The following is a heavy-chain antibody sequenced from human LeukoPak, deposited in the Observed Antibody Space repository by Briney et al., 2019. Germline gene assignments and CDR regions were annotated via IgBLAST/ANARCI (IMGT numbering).Heavy chain of an antibody. CDR1: GYTFTGDY. CDR2: INPKSGDT. D-gene: IGHD2-15*01. V-gene: IGHV1-2*02. Sequence: ASVKVSCKTSGYTFTGDYMHWVRQAPGQGLEWMGWINPKSGDTNYLQKFQGRVTMTRDTSISTAHMELYSLRSDDTAVYYCARAGGCGAGSCYRSWGQGTLVTVSS. CDR3: ARAGGCGAGSCYRS. J-gene: IGHJ5*02.